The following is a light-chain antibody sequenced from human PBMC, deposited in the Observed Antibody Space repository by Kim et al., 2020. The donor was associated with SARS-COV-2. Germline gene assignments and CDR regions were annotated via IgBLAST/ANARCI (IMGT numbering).Light chain of an antibody. CDR2: GAS. V-gene: IGKV3-15*01. J-gene: IGKJ1*01. Sequence: EIVMTQSLATLSVSPGERATLSCRASQSVSSNLAWYQQKPGQAPRLLIYGASTRATGIPARFSGSGSGTEFTLTISSLQSEDFAVYYCQQYNNWPPGFGQGTKVDIK. CDR1: QSVSSN. CDR3: QQYNNWPPG.